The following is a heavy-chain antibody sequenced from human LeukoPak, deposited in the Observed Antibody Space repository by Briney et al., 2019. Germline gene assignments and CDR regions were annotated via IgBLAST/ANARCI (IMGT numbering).Heavy chain of an antibody. CDR3: ARGGLIQRHAFDI. D-gene: IGHD1-1*01. CDR1: GYSISSGYY. CDR2: IYHSGST. J-gene: IGHJ3*02. Sequence: SETLSLTCTVSGYSISSGYYWGWIRQPPGKGLEWIGSIYHSGSTYYNPSLKSRVTISVDTSKNQFSLRLTSVTAADTALYYCARGGLIQRHAFDIWGQGTMVTVSS. V-gene: IGHV4-38-2*02.